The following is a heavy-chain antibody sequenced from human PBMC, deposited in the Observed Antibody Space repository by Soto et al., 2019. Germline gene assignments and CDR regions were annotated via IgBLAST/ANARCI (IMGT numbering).Heavy chain of an antibody. J-gene: IGHJ5*01. CDR2: MNPNSGNT. D-gene: IGHD4-17*01. CDR3: ARAINGFNWFDP. Sequence: QVRLVQSGAEVKKPGASVKVACKASGYTFITYEINWVRRATGQGLEWMGLMNPNSGNTGYAQKFQGRVTMPRNTSIGKAYRELRSLGSEGTAGYYRARAINGFNWFDPWGKGTLVTVS. V-gene: IGHV1-8*01. CDR1: GYTFITYE.